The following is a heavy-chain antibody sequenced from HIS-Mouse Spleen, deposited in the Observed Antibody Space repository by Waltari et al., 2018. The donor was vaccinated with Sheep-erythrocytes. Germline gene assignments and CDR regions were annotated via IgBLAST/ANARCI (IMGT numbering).Heavy chain of an antibody. J-gene: IGHJ4*02. V-gene: IGHV3-21*01. CDR2: ISSSSSYI. Sequence: EVQLVESGGGLVKPGGSLRLSCAASGFPFSCFSINWVRQAPGKGLEWVSSISSSSSYIYYADSVKGRFTISRDNAKNSLYLQMNSLRAEDTAVYYCARVASGATFDYWGQGTLVTVSS. D-gene: IGHD1-26*01. CDR3: ARVASGATFDY. CDR1: GFPFSCFS.